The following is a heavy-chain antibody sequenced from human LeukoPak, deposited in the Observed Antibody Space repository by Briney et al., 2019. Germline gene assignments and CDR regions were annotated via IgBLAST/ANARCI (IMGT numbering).Heavy chain of an antibody. V-gene: IGHV3-30*04. D-gene: IGHD3-16*01. CDR3: ARDLFLGTPDFFDY. J-gene: IGHJ4*02. CDR1: GFIFSSYP. CDR2: ISFDGRIK. Sequence: GTSLRLSCAASGFIFSSYPMHWLRQAPGRGLEWVGVISFDGRIKDYADSVKGRFTISRDDSKNTLYVHMNSLRSDDTAVYFCARDLFLGTPDFFDYWGQGTLVTASS.